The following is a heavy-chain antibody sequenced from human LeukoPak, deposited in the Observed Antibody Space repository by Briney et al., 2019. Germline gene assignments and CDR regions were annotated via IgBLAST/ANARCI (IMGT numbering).Heavy chain of an antibody. V-gene: IGHV3-11*06. Sequence: AGGSLRLSCAASGFTFSDYYMSWIRQAPGKGLEWVSYISSSSSYTNYADSVKGRFTISRDNAKNSLYLQMNSLRAEDTAVYYCARFQETATPPWYSSSWYAGSVTPTFDYWGQGTLVTVSS. D-gene: IGHD6-13*01. CDR2: ISSSSSYT. CDR3: ARFQETATPPWYSSSWYAGSVTPTFDY. CDR1: GFTFSDYY. J-gene: IGHJ4*02.